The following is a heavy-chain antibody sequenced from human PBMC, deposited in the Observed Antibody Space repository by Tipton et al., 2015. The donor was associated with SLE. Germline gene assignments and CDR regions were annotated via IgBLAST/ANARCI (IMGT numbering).Heavy chain of an antibody. J-gene: IGHJ3*02. CDR3: ARDRVGDAFDI. D-gene: IGHD2-15*01. CDR2: ISAYNGNR. V-gene: IGHV1-18*04. CDR1: GYTFTTYF. Sequence: QVQLVQSGAEVKKPGASVKVSCTASGYTFTTYFTTWVRQAPGQGLEWMGWISAYNGNRKYAKKVQGRVTMTTDTSTSTAYLELRSLRSDDTAVYYCARDRVGDAFDIWGQGTMVTVSS.